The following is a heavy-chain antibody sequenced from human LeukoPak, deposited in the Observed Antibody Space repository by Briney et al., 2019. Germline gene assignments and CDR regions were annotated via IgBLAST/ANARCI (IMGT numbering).Heavy chain of an antibody. V-gene: IGHV3-23*01. J-gene: IGHJ4*02. Sequence: PGGSLRLSCAASGFTFSSYAMSWVRQAPGKGLEWVSAISGSGGSTYYADSVKGRFTISRNNSKNTLYPQMNSLRAEDTAVYYCAKERQLLGEVDYWGQGTLVTVSS. CDR3: AKERQLLGEVDY. D-gene: IGHD2-21*01. CDR2: ISGSGGST. CDR1: GFTFSSYA.